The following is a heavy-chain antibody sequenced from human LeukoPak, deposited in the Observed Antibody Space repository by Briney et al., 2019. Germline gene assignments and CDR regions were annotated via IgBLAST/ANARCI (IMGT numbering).Heavy chain of an antibody. Sequence: PSETLSLTCTVSGGSISSSSYYWGWIRQPPGKGLEWIGSIYYSGSTHYNPSLKSRVTISVDTSKNQFSLKLSSVTAADTAVYYCASLYCTNGVCYHFDYWGQGTLVTVSS. CDR3: ASLYCTNGVCYHFDY. D-gene: IGHD2-8*01. CDR1: GGSISSSSYY. V-gene: IGHV4-39*01. J-gene: IGHJ4*02. CDR2: IYYSGST.